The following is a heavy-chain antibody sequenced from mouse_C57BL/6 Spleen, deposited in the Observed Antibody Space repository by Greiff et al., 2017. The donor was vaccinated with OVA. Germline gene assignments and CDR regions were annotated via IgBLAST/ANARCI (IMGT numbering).Heavy chain of an antibody. CDR3: ARKYYYGSSYWYFDV. J-gene: IGHJ1*03. V-gene: IGHV1-78*01. Sequence: VKLMESDAELVKPGASVKISCKVSGYTFTDHTIHWMKQRPEQGLEWIGYIYPRDGSTKYNEKFKGKATLTADKSSSTAYMQLNSLTSEDSAVYFWARKYYYGSSYWYFDVWGTGTTVTVSS. D-gene: IGHD1-1*01. CDR1: GYTFTDHT. CDR2: IYPRDGST.